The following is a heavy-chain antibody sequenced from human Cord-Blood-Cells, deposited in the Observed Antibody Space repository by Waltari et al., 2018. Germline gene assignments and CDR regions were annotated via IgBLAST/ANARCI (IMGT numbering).Heavy chain of an antibody. CDR1: GFTVSSNY. CDR2: IYSGGST. D-gene: IGHD6-13*01. V-gene: IGHV3-53*01. J-gene: IGHJ4*02. Sequence: EVQLVESGGGLIQPGGSLRLSCAASGFTVSSNYMIWVRQAPGKGLEWVSVIYSGGSTYYADSVKGRLTISRDNSKNTLYLQMNSLRAEDTAVYYCARDRGRGSWRIPFDYWGQGTLVTVSS. CDR3: ARDRGRGSWRIPFDY.